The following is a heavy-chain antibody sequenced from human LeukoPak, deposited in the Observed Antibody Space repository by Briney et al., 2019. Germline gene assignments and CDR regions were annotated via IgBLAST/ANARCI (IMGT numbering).Heavy chain of an antibody. Sequence: SETLSLTCTVSGGSISSYYWSWIRQPPGKGLEWIGYIYYSGSTNYNPSLKSRVTISVDTSKNQFSLKLSSVTAADTAVYYCARQPYYDYVWGSYRPPHFDYWGQGTLVTVSS. D-gene: IGHD3-16*02. J-gene: IGHJ4*02. CDR1: GGSISSYY. CDR2: IYYSGST. V-gene: IGHV4-59*08. CDR3: ARQPYYDYVWGSYRPPHFDY.